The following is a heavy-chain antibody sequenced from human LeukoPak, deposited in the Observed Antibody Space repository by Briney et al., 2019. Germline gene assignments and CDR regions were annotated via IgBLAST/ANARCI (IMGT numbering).Heavy chain of an antibody. Sequence: SETLSLTCTVSGGSISSGDYYWSWIRQPPGKGLEWIGSIYYSGTTYYNPSLKSRVTISVDTSKNQLSLKVTSVTAADTAVYYCARHTPGLQSGYWGQGTLVTVSS. CDR1: GGSISSGDYY. V-gene: IGHV4-39*01. J-gene: IGHJ4*02. CDR2: IYYSGTT. CDR3: ARHTPGLQSGY. D-gene: IGHD4-11*01.